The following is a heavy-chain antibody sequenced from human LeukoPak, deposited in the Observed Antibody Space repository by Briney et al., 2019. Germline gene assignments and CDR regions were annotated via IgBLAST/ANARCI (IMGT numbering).Heavy chain of an antibody. CDR2: INHSGST. CDR1: GGSISSSNW. CDR3: ARSRGGQTTS. J-gene: IGHJ4*02. V-gene: IGHV4-4*02. D-gene: IGHD1-7*01. Sequence: SGTLSLTCAVSGGSISSSNWWSWVRQPPGKGLEWIGEINHSGSTNYNPSLKSRVTISVDTSKNQFSLKLSSVTAADTAVYYCARSRGGQTTSWGQGTLVTVSS.